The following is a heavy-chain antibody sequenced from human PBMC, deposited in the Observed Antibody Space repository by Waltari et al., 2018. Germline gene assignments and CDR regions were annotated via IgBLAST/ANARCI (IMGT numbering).Heavy chain of an antibody. D-gene: IGHD3-10*01. CDR2: LYDSGEA. Sequence: EVQLVESGGGLVQPGGSLSLSCSASGLLVGSHYMSWVRQAPGKGLEWVSGLYDSGEAYYGDSVKGRFTISRDNSKNTVYLQMNTLSAEDTAVYYCARGLGPTLAYYFDYWGRGTLVTVSS. CDR1: GLLVGSHY. J-gene: IGHJ4*02. V-gene: IGHV3-66*02. CDR3: ARGLGPTLAYYFDY.